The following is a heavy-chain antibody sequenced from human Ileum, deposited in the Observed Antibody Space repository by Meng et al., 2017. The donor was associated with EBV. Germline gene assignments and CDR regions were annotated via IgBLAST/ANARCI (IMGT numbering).Heavy chain of an antibody. V-gene: IGHV4-59*01. CDR1: GVSIRGNY. CDR3: AKGGQWDPLDS. CDR2: FYEGTT. Sequence: QLKRQVAGPGCGKPSGTLSPTCDVSGVSIRGNYWSWIRQSPVKGLEWIGFFYEGTTNYNPSLKSRVTIAAGPANNQISLRLSSVTSADTAVYYCAKGGQWDPLDSWGRGILVTVSS. D-gene: IGHD1-26*01. J-gene: IGHJ4*02.